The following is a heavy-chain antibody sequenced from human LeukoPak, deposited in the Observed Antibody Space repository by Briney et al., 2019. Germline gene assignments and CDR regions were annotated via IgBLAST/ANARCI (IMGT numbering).Heavy chain of an antibody. CDR2: IYSSGGT. Sequence: SETLSLTCTVSGFSISSYYWSWVRQPAGKGLEWIGRIYSSGGTNYNPSPNSRVTMSLDTSKNKLSLKLISVTAADTAVYYCARDNGKLYSGYAFAYWGQGTLATVSS. D-gene: IGHD5-12*01. J-gene: IGHJ4*02. CDR1: GFSISSYY. V-gene: IGHV4-4*07. CDR3: ARDNGKLYSGYAFAY.